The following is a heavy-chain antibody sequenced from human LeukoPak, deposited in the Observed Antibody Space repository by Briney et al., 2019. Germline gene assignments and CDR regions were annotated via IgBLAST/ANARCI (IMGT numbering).Heavy chain of an antibody. J-gene: IGHJ6*02. V-gene: IGHV4-34*01. CDR3: ARGGYEYYDSSGYSAYYYGMDV. Sequence: PSETLSLTCAVYGGSFSGYYWSWIRQPPGKGLEWIGEINHSGSTNYNPSLKSRVTISVDTSKNQFSLKLSSVTAADTAVYYCARGGYEYYDSSGYSAYYYGMDVWGQGTTVTVSS. CDR1: GGSFSGYY. CDR2: INHSGST. D-gene: IGHD3-22*01.